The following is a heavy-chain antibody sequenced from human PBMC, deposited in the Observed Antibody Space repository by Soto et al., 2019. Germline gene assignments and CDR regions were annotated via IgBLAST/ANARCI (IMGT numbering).Heavy chain of an antibody. V-gene: IGHV1-69*13. D-gene: IGHD3-22*01. CDR2: IIPIFGTA. CDR3: ARHWAGYDSSGYFPSGYFDY. CDR1: GGTFSSYA. Sequence: SVKVSCKASGGTFSSYAISWVRQAPGQGLEWMGGIIPIFGTANYAQKFQGRVTITADESTSTAYMELSSLRSEDTAVYYCARHWAGYDSSGYFPSGYFDYWGQGTLVTVS. J-gene: IGHJ4*02.